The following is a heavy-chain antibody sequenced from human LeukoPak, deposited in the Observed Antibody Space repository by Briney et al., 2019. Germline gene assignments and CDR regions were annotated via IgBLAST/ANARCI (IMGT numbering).Heavy chain of an antibody. D-gene: IGHD6-13*01. Sequence: GGSLRLSCAASGFTFRNYAMNWVRQAPGKGLEWVSAISDSGVSTYYADSVKGRFTISRDNSKNTLYLQMKSLRAEDTAVYYCAKAVSSWWHFDYWGQGTLVTVSS. V-gene: IGHV3-23*01. CDR3: AKAVSSWWHFDY. CDR1: GFTFRNYA. J-gene: IGHJ4*02. CDR2: ISDSGVST.